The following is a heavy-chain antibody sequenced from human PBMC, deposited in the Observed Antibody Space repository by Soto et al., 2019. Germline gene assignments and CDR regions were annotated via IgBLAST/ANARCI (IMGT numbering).Heavy chain of an antibody. CDR2: VYCTGSS. D-gene: IGHD2-2*01. CDR1: DSLNIGGRRY. CDR3: ARGSWRVPTSVFNWYFDL. J-gene: IGHJ2*01. V-gene: IGHV4-61*01. Sequence: PSETLSHTCIFADSLNIGGRRYWNRIRQHPGKGLEWIGYVYCTGSSNYNPSLRGRATLSQDASKNQVSLILRSVTSADTALYFCARGSWRVPTSVFNWYFDLWGRGALVTVSS.